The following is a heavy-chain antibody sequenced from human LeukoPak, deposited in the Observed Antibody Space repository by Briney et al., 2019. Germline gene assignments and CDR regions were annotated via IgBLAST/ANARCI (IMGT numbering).Heavy chain of an antibody. J-gene: IGHJ4*02. CDR2: IYYSGIT. D-gene: IGHD5-18*01. CDR1: GGSISNLY. Sequence: SETLSLTCTVSGGSISNLYWSWIRQPPGKGLEWIGYIYYSGITKYNPSLKSRVTISVDMSTNQFSLKLTSVTAADTAVYYCARVVPDGYSDYWGQGTQVTDSS. V-gene: IGHV4-59*11. CDR3: ARVVPDGYSDY.